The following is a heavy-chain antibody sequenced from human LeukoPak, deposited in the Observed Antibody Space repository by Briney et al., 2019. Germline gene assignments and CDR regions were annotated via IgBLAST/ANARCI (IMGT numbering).Heavy chain of an antibody. J-gene: IGHJ4*02. CDR3: ARRRGMDY. CDR2: IYYSGST. D-gene: IGHD3-16*01. CDR1: GGSISSYY. V-gene: IGHV4-59*01. Sequence: MTSETLSLTCTVSGGSISSYYWSWIRQPPGKGLEWIGYIYYSGSTNYNPSLKSRVTISVDTSKNQFSLKLSSVTAADTAVYYCARRRGMDYWGQGTLVTVSS.